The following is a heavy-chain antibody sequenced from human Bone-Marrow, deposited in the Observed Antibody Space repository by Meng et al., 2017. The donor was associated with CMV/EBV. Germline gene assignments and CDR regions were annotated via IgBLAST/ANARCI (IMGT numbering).Heavy chain of an antibody. CDR2: INHSGST. Sequence: SQTLSLTCAVNGGSFSGYFWGWIRQPPGKGLEWIGEINHSGSTNYNPSLKRRVTISVDMSKRHVYLQLNSVTAADTAVYYCARGKLRCSGGSCYSNWFDPWGLGTLVTVSS. CDR1: GGSFSGYF. D-gene: IGHD2-15*01. CDR3: ARGKLRCSGGSCYSNWFDP. J-gene: IGHJ5*02. V-gene: IGHV4-34*01.